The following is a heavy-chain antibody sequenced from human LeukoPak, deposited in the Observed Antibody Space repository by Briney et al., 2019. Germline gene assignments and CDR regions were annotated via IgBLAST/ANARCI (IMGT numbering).Heavy chain of an antibody. CDR2: ISGSGGST. J-gene: IGHJ4*02. V-gene: IGHV3-23*01. Sequence: GGSLRLSCAASGFTFSSYAMSWVRQAPGKGLEWVSAISGSGGSTYYADSVKGRFTISRDNSKNTLYLQMNSLRAEDTAVYYCAKETITMIVVVITAYFDHWGQGTLVTVSS. CDR1: GFTFSSYA. CDR3: AKETITMIVVVITAYFDH. D-gene: IGHD3-22*01.